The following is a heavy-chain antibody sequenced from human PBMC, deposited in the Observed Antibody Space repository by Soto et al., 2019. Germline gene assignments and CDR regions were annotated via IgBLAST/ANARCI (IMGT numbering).Heavy chain of an antibody. CDR1: GFTFISYS. CDR2: ISSSSSYI. J-gene: IGHJ4*02. D-gene: IGHD3-9*01. V-gene: IGHV3-21*01. Sequence: PGGSLRLSCAASGFTFISYSMNWVLQAPGKGLEWVSSISSSSSYIYYADSVKGRFTISRDNAKNSLYLQMNSLRAEDTAVYYCARDTYDMWTGYDFWLRKEFYYWGQGTLVIVAS. CDR3: ARDTYDMWTGYDFWLRKEFYY.